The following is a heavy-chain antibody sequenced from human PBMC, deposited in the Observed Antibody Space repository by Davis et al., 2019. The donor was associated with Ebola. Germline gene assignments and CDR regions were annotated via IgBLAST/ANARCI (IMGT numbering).Heavy chain of an antibody. CDR2: ISSDGGIT. CDR1: GFTFSRYW. J-gene: IGHJ6*04. V-gene: IGHV3-74*01. CDR3: ARERYSSGWGDNYYHYYGMDV. Sequence: PGGSLRLSCEASGFTFSRYWMHWVRQAPGKGLVYVSRISSDGGITSYADSVKGRFNISRDNAKNSLYLQMNSLRAEDTAVYYCARERYSSGWGDNYYHYYGMDVWGKGTTVTVSS. D-gene: IGHD6-19*01.